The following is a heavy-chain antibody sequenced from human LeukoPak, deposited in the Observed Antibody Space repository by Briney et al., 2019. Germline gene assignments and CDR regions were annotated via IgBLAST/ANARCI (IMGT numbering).Heavy chain of an antibody. J-gene: IGHJ6*03. CDR3: ARDHRPEIQYYYMDV. Sequence: GGSLRLSCAASGFSLSNYGMHWVRQAPGTGLEWVAALLYDGNTKHHADSVKGRFTISRDISKNTFYLQMNSLTAEDTAVYYCARDHRPEIQYYYMDVWGKGTTVAVSS. CDR2: LLYDGNTK. CDR1: GFSLSNYG. D-gene: IGHD1-14*01. V-gene: IGHV3-33*01.